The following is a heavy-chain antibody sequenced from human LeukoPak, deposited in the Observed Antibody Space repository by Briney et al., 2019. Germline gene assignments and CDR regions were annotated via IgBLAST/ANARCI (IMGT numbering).Heavy chain of an antibody. V-gene: IGHV3-21*01. CDR2: ISSSSSYI. CDR1: GFTFSSYS. D-gene: IGHD6-6*01. J-gene: IGHJ4*02. Sequence: TGGSLRLSCAASGFTFSSYSMNWVRQAPGKGLEWVSSISSSSSYIYYADSVKGRFNISRDNAKNSLYLQMNSLRAEDTAVYYCAREGAAPGLGDYWGQGTLVTVSS. CDR3: AREGAAPGLGDY.